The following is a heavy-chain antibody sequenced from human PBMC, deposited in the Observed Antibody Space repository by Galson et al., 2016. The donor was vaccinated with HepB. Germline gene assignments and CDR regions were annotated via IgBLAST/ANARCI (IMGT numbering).Heavy chain of an antibody. D-gene: IGHD3-22*01. Sequence: SLRLSCAASGFTFSYYAMHWVRQAPGKGLEWVALISYHGSTTYYAASVKGRFTISRDNSKNTLYLQMNSLRAEDTAVYYCAKDGGYYDTSGEAFDMWGQGTMVTVSA. V-gene: IGHV3-30*04. CDR1: GFTFSYYA. J-gene: IGHJ3*02. CDR3: AKDGGYYDTSGEAFDM. CDR2: ISYHGSTT.